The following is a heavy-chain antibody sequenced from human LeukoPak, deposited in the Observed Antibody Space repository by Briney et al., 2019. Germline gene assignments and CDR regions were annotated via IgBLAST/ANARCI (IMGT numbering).Heavy chain of an antibody. CDR2: IYYSGST. J-gene: IGHJ4*02. Sequence: SETLSLTCTVSGGSISSGDYYWSWIRQPPGKGLEWIGYIYYSGSTYYNPSFKSRVTISVDTSKNQFSLKLSSVTAADTAVYYCAGSDFTGRLIDYWGQGTLVTVSS. CDR3: AGSDFTGRLIDY. D-gene: IGHD2-21*02. CDR1: GGSISSGDYY. V-gene: IGHV4-30-4*01.